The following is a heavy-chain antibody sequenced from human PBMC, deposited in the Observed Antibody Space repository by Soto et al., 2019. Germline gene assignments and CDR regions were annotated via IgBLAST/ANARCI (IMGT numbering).Heavy chain of an antibody. CDR3: ARDVLPVTINRNDYYGLDV. J-gene: IGHJ6*02. CDR1: GYTFTGYY. D-gene: IGHD4-17*01. V-gene: IGHV1-2*04. Sequence: ASVKVSCKASGYTFTGYYMHWVRQAPGQGLEWMGWINPNSGGTNYAQKFQGWVTMTRDTSISTAYMELSRLRSDDTAVYYCARDVLPVTINRNDYYGLDVWGQGTTVTVSS. CDR2: INPNSGGT.